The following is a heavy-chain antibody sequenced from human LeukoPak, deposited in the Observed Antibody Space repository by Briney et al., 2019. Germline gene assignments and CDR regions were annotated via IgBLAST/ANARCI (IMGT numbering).Heavy chain of an antibody. J-gene: IGHJ4*02. CDR2: IRYDGSNE. CDR1: GFTFSSFD. CDR3: AKERLTTTAFDL. Sequence: PGGSLRLSCAASGFTFSSFDMHWVRQAPGKGVEWVASIRYDGSNEYYGDSVKGRFTISRDNSKNTLYLQMKSLRVEDTAVYYCAKERLTTTAFDLWGQGILVTVSS. V-gene: IGHV3-30*02. D-gene: IGHD4-17*01.